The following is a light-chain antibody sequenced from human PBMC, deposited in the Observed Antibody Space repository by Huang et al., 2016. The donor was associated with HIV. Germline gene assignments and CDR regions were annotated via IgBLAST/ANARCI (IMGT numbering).Light chain of an antibody. Sequence: EIVMTQSPATLSVSPGERATLSCRASQSVNLNLAWYQQKPGQAPSLLIHAASIRATGIPARFSGSGSGTEFTLTISSLQSEDFAIYYCQQYDTWPVFGQGTKVEIK. CDR1: QSVNLN. V-gene: IGKV3-15*01. CDR3: QQYDTWPV. J-gene: IGKJ1*01. CDR2: AAS.